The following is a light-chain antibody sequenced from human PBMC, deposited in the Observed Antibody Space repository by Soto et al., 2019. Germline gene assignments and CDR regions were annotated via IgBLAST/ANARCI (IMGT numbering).Light chain of an antibody. CDR3: HQYDSWT. CDR2: GAS. V-gene: IGKV3-20*01. CDR1: QSFNSFY. J-gene: IGKJ1*01. Sequence: EIVFTQSPATLSLSPGEGATLSCRASQSFNSFYLAWCQQNPGQARRLLIYGASSRATGIPDRFSGRGSGTDFTLTISRLEPEDFAVYYCHQYDSWTFGQGTKVDIK.